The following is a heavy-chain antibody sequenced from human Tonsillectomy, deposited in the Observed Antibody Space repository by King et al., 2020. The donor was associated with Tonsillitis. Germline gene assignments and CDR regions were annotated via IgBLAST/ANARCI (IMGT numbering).Heavy chain of an antibody. V-gene: IGHV3-9*01. J-gene: IGHJ4*02. CDR1: GFSFDDYA. D-gene: IGHD6-13*01. CDR2: ISWESGSI. Sequence: VQLVESGGGLVQPGRSLRLSCAASGFSFDDYAMHWVRQAPGKGLEWVSGISWESGSIDYADSVKGRFTISRDNAKNSLYVQMNSLRAEDTALYYCVKDAGPYSSSFVFWGQGTLVTVSS. CDR3: VKDAGPYSSSFVF.